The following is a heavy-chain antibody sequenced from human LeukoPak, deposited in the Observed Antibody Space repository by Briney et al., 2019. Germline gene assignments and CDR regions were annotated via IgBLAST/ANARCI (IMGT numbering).Heavy chain of an antibody. CDR1: GDSIGSSSYY. V-gene: IGHV4-39*01. CDR2: MYYSGSG. CDR3: ATLTYYYSYLAV. J-gene: IGHJ6*03. Sequence: PSETLSLTCTISGDSIGSSSYYWGWIRQAPGKGLEWIGSMYYSGSGSYSPSLKSRVTISLDTPNNRFSLKLNSVTAADTAVYYCATLTYYYSYLAVWGKGTTVTVSS.